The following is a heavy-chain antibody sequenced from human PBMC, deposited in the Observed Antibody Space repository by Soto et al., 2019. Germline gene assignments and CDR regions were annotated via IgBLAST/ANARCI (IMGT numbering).Heavy chain of an antibody. CDR2: IKRKSGAYAT. Sequence: GGSLRLSCAASGFIFSDSDIYWVRQASGKGLEWVGRIKRKSGAYATEYGVSVRGRFTVSRDDGKNTAYLQMNSLKIEDTAVYYCNKYSGPLIMPAALGPGTLVTVSS. CDR1: GFIFSDSD. V-gene: IGHV3-73*01. CDR3: NKYSGPLIMPAA. D-gene: IGHD1-26*01. J-gene: IGHJ5*02.